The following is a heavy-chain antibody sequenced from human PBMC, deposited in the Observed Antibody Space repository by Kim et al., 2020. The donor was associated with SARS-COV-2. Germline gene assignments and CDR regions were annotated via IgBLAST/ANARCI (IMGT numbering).Heavy chain of an antibody. CDR1: GFTFSNAW. J-gene: IGHJ5*02. Sequence: GGSLRLSCAASGFTFSNAWMSWVRQAPGKGLEWVGRIKSKTDGGTTDYAAPVKGRFTISRDDSKNTLYLQMNSLKTEDTAVYYCTTEGFGELFVGWFDPWGQGTLVTVSS. CDR3: TTEGFGELFVGWFDP. CDR2: IKSKTDGGTT. V-gene: IGHV3-15*01. D-gene: IGHD3-10*01.